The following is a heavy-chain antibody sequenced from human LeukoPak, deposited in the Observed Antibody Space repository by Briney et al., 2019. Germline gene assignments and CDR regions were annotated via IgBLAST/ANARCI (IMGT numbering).Heavy chain of an antibody. J-gene: IGHJ4*02. CDR2: IYYSGST. V-gene: IGHV4-39*01. CDR3: ARRVVYYYDSSGYYPNSPFDY. D-gene: IGHD3-22*01. Sequence: PSETLSLTCTVSGGSISSSSYYWGWIRQPPGKGLEWIGSIYYSGSTYYNPSLKSRVTIPVDTSKNQFSLKLSSVTAADTAVYYCARRVVYYYDSSGYYPNSPFDYWGQGTLVTVSS. CDR1: GGSISSSSYY.